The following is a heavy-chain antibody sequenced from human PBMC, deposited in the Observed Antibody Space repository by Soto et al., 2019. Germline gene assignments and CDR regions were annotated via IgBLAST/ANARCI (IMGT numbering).Heavy chain of an antibody. J-gene: IGHJ4*02. V-gene: IGHV1-3*04. Sequence: QVQFVQSGAEVKKPGASVKVSCQASGYSFTSYSVHWVRQAPGQRLEWMGYLDIPNDDTKYSQNLQGRLTFSKDTSAGIAFMELSSLRTKNTAVYYCARSVTVAFDFWGQGTLVTVSS. CDR3: ARSVTVAFDF. D-gene: IGHD3-3*01. CDR2: LDIPNDDT. CDR1: GYSFTSYS.